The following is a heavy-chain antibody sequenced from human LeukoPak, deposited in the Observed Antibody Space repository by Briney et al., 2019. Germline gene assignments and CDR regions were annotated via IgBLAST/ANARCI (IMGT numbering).Heavy chain of an antibody. CDR1: GGSISSGSYY. J-gene: IGHJ5*02. CDR2: IYTSGST. D-gene: IGHD2-8*01. Sequence: SETLPLTCTVSGGSISSGSYYWSWIRQPAGKGLEWIGRIYTSGSTNYNPSLKSRVTISVDTSKNQFSLKLSSVTAADTAVYYCARVNSPESGVDWFDPWGQGTLVTVSS. CDR3: ARVNSPESGVDWFDP. V-gene: IGHV4-61*02.